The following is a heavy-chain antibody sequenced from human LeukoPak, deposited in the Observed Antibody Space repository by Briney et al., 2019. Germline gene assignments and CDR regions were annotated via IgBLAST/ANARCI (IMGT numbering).Heavy chain of an antibody. D-gene: IGHD4-17*01. V-gene: IGHV3-74*01. CDR1: RFTFSTYW. J-gene: IGHJ4*02. CDR2: INSDGSST. CDR3: AKGTLGDYRAGPDY. Sequence: PGGSLRLSCAASRFTFSTYWMHWVRQAPGKGLVWVSRINSDGSSTGYADSVKGRSTISRDNAKNTLYLQMNSLRAEDTALYYCAKGTLGDYRAGPDYWGRGTLVTVSS.